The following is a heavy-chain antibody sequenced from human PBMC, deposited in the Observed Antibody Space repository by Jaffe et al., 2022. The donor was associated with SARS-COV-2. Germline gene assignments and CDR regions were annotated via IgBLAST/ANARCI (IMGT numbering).Heavy chain of an antibody. CDR3: AKGRQKNTIYGVTYYFDY. CDR2: ISGAGSST. D-gene: IGHD3-3*01. Sequence: EVQLLESGGGLVQPGGSLRLSCAASGFAFGGYAMTWVRQAPGKGLEWVSTISGAGSSTYYAGSVKGRFTISRDNSKNTLFLQMNSLRAEDTATYFCAKGRQKNTIYGVTYYFDYWGQGILVTVSS. J-gene: IGHJ4*02. V-gene: IGHV3-23*01. CDR1: GFAFGGYA.